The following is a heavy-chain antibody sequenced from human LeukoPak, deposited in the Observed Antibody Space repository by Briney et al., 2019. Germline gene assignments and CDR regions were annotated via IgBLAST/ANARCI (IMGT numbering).Heavy chain of an antibody. J-gene: IGHJ3*02. CDR1: GYSISSGYY. CDR2: IYHSGST. Sequence: SETLSLTCTVSGYSISSGYYWGWIRQPPGKGLEWIGSIYHSGSTYYNPSLKSRVTISVDTSKNQFSLKLSSVTAADTAVYYCARHTVYYYDSSGYYRLDAFDIWGQGTMVTVSS. CDR3: ARHTVYYYDSSGYYRLDAFDI. D-gene: IGHD3-22*01. V-gene: IGHV4-38-2*02.